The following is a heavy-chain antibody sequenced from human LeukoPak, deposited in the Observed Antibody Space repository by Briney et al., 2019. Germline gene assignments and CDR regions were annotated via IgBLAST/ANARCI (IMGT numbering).Heavy chain of an antibody. CDR2: ISAYNGNT. D-gene: IGHD6-13*01. V-gene: IGHV1-18*01. CDR3: ASTGYSSSWYFLGMDV. CDR1: GYTFTSYG. J-gene: IGHJ6*03. Sequence: ASVKVSCKASGYTFTSYGISWVRQAPGQGLEWMGWISAYNGNTNYAQKLQGRVTMTTDTSTSTAYMELRSLRSDDTAVYYCASTGYSSSWYFLGMDVWGKGTTVTVSS.